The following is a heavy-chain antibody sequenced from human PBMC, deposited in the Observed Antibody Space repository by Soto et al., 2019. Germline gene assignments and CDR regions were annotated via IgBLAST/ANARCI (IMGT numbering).Heavy chain of an antibody. CDR1: GYSFTSYW. J-gene: IGHJ4*02. CDR2: IYPGDSDT. V-gene: IGHV5-51*01. Sequence: GESLKISCKGSGYSFTSYWIGWVRQMPGKGLEWMGIIYPGDSDTRYSPSFQGQVTISADKSFSTAYLQWSSLKASDTAMYYCARQDSGSRRASGYFDYWGQGTLVTVSS. D-gene: IGHD2-15*01. CDR3: ARQDSGSRRASGYFDY.